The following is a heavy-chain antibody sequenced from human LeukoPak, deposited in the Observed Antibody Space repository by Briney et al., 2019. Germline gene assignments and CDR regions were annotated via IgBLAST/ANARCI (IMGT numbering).Heavy chain of an antibody. CDR2: ISDDGSNK. D-gene: IGHD3-16*01. V-gene: IGHV3-30*18. CDR3: AKTLWGLTLLSSDY. J-gene: IGHJ4*02. Sequence: GGSLRLSCAASGVTFSTYGMHWVRQAPGKGLEWVAVISDDGSNKYYADSVKGRFTISRDNSKNTLYLHMSSLRVEDTALYYCAKTLWGLTLLSSDYWGQGTLVTVSS. CDR1: GVTFSTYG.